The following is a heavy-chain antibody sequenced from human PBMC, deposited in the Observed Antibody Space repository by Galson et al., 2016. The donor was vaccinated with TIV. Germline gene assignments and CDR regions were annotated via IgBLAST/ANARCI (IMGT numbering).Heavy chain of an antibody. CDR3: ARVSGMYTRFYYYYMDV. V-gene: IGHV3-74*01. CDR2: VNNDGSNT. CDR1: GFTFSSYW. D-gene: IGHD1-26*01. J-gene: IGHJ6*03. Sequence: SLRLSCAASGFTFSSYWMHWVRQAPGKGLEGVARVNNDGSNTRYVDSVKGRFTISRDNAKKTLYLQMNSLRVDETAVYYCARVSGMYTRFYYYYMDVWGKGTAVTVSS.